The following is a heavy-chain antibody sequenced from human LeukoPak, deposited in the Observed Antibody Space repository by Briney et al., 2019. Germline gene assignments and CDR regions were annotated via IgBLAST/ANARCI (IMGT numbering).Heavy chain of an antibody. Sequence: GRSLRLSCAASGFTFDDYAMHWVRQAPGKGLEWVSGISWNSGSIGYADSVKGRFTISRDNAKNSLYLQMNSLRAEDTALYYCAKYIANSGLGWYDPWGQETLVTV. V-gene: IGHV3-9*01. J-gene: IGHJ5*02. D-gene: IGHD4-23*01. CDR3: AKYIANSGLGWYDP. CDR2: ISWNSGSI. CDR1: GFTFDDYA.